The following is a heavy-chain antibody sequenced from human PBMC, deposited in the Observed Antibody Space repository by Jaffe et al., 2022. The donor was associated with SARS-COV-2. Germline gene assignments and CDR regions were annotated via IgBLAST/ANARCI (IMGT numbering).Heavy chain of an antibody. Sequence: QVQLVESGGGVVQPGRSLTLSCAASGFTFRGYAMHWVRQAPGKGLEWVAIVWSDGRNKYYVDSVKGRFTISRDNSKSTLYLQMNSLRAEDTAVYYCARGLYYDSSGSLDYWGQGTLVTVSS. D-gene: IGHD3-22*01. J-gene: IGHJ4*02. CDR2: VWSDGRNK. CDR1: GFTFRGYA. V-gene: IGHV3-33*01. CDR3: ARGLYYDSSGSLDY.